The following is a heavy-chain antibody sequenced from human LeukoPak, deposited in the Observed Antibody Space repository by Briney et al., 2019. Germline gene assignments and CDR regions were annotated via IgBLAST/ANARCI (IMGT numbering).Heavy chain of an antibody. J-gene: IGHJ4*02. CDR3: ARDGEGDQGWDY. V-gene: IGHV4-59*11. D-gene: IGHD2-15*01. CDR1: GVFIVRHY. Sequence: SETLSLTCTVSGVFIVRHYWIWLRQTPGKGLEWIGQISYSGSTNYNPSLKSRVTISLDRSMNQVSLRLSSVTAADTAVYYCARDGEGDQGWDYWGQGTLVTVSP. CDR2: ISYSGST.